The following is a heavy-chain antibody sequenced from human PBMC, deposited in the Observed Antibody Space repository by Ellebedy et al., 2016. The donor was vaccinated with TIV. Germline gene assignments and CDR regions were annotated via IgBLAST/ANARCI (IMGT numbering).Heavy chain of an antibody. J-gene: IGHJ6*02. CDR2: IIPILGIA. CDR3: SRLGGPESRYYYGMDV. CDR1: GGTFTSYA. V-gene: IGHV1-69*04. D-gene: IGHD2-15*01. Sequence: AASVKVSCKASGGTFTSYAIIWVRQAPGQGLEWMGRIIPILGIANYAQKFQGRVTITADKSTSTAYMELSSLRSEETAVYYCSRLGGPESRYYYGMDVWGQGTTVTVSS.